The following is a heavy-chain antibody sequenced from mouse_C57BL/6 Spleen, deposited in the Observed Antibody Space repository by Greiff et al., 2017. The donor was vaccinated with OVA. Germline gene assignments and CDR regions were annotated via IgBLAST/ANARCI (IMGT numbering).Heavy chain of an antibody. D-gene: IGHD3-3*01. J-gene: IGHJ4*01. CDR2: IHPNSGST. Sequence: QVQLQQSGAELVKPGASVKLSCKASGYTFTSYWMPWVKQRPGQGLEWIGMIHPNSGSTDYNEKVKSKATLTVDKSSSTAYMQLSSLTSEDSAVYYCAPLSRGDAMDYWGQGTSVTVSS. V-gene: IGHV1-64*01. CDR3: APLSRGDAMDY. CDR1: GYTFTSYW.